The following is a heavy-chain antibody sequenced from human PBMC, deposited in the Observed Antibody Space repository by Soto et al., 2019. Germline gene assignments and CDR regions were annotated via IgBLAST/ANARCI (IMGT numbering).Heavy chain of an antibody. CDR3: AKIGGGNGYYGMDV. V-gene: IGHV3-23*01. Sequence: GGSLRLSCPASGFTFSSYAMSWVRQAPGKGLEWVSAISGSGGSTYYADSVKGRFTISRDNSKNTLYLQMNSLRAEDTAVYYCAKIGGGNGYYGMDVWGQGTTVTVSS. CDR2: ISGSGGST. D-gene: IGHD2-15*01. J-gene: IGHJ6*02. CDR1: GFTFSSYA.